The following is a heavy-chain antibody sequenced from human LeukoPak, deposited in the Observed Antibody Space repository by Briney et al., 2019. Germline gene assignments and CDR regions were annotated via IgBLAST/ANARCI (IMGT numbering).Heavy chain of an antibody. CDR2: IRSKAYGGTT. CDR3: TRVSASRVSFDY. Sequence: PGGSLRLSCTASGFTFGDYAMSWVRQAPGKGLEWVGLIRSKAYGGTTEYAASVKGRFTISRDDSKSIAYLQMNSLKTEDTAVYYCTRVSASRVSFDYWGQGTLVTVSS. V-gene: IGHV3-49*04. CDR1: GFTFGDYA. D-gene: IGHD2-2*01. J-gene: IGHJ4*02.